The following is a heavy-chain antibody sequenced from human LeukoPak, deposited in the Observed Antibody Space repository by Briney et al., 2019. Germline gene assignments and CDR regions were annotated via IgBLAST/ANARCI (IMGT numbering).Heavy chain of an antibody. D-gene: IGHD6-25*01. J-gene: IGHJ4*02. CDR3: ARGQLRLSN. CDR1: GGSFNGYY. Sequence: PSETLSLTCAVYGGSFNGYYWTWIRQPPGKGLEWIGEINHSGSTDYNPSLKSRVTISVDTSRNQFSLKLNSVTAADTAVYYCARGQLRLSNWGQGSLVIVSS. V-gene: IGHV4-34*01. CDR2: INHSGST.